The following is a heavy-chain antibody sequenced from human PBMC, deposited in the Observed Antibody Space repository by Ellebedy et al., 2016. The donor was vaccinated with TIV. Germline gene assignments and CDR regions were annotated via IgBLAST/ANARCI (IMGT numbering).Heavy chain of an antibody. V-gene: IGHV3-30*03. CDR2: VSYEGSVQ. CDR3: AGDGPLGEVQH. CDR1: GFTFSNYG. Sequence: PGGSLRLSCAASGFTFSNYGMHWVRRAPGKGLEWMAVVSYEGSVQYYRDSVKGRFTISRDNAKKSLYLQMNSLRAEDTAVYYCAGDGPLGEVQHWGQGTLVTVSS. J-gene: IGHJ1*01.